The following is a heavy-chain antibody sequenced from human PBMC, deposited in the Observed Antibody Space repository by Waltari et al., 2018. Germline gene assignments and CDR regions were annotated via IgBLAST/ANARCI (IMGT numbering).Heavy chain of an antibody. CDR1: GFSLTTGGVG. Sequence: QITLKESGPTLVKPTQTLTLTCSFSGFSLTTGGVGVGWIRQPPGKALEWLALISWNDDKRYNPSLRGSLKITKDTSKNHVVLTMTNVDPVDTATYYCAHRTTQRRDAYDGWGQGTLVAVSS. V-gene: IGHV2-5*01. CDR3: AHRTTQRRDAYDG. J-gene: IGHJ3*01. D-gene: IGHD1-1*01. CDR2: ISWNDDK.